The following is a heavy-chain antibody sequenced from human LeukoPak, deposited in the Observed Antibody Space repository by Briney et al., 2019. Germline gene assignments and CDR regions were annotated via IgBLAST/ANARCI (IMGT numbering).Heavy chain of an antibody. CDR1: GYTFTSYG. Sequence: ASVKVSCKASGYTFTSYGISWVRQAPGQGLEWMGWISAYNGNTNYAQKFQGRVTITADESTSTAYMELSSLRSEDTAVYYCARDLNYGSGPRGSYWGQGTLVTVSS. V-gene: IGHV1-18*01. D-gene: IGHD3-10*01. CDR3: ARDLNYGSGPRGSY. J-gene: IGHJ4*02. CDR2: ISAYNGNT.